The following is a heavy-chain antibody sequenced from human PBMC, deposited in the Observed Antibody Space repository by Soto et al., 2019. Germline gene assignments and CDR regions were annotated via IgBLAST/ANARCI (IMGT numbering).Heavy chain of an antibody. V-gene: IGHV3-23*01. CDR2: ISGSGGST. D-gene: IGHD3-10*01. CDR1: GCTLSSYA. CDR3: AKDHQLWFGELLWDY. J-gene: IGHJ4*02. Sequence: EVQLLESGGGLVQPGGSLRLSCAASGCTLSSYAMSWVRQAPGKGLEWVSAISGSGGSTYYADSVKGRFTISRDNSKNTLYLQMNSLRAEDTAVYYCAKDHQLWFGELLWDYWGQGTLVTVSS.